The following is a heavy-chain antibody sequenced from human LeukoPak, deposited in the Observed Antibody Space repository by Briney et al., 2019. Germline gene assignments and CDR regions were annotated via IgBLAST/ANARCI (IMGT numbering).Heavy chain of an antibody. CDR3: ASGSSRWIGAFDI. Sequence: ASVKVSCKASGYTFTAYYMHWVRQAPGQGLERMGWINPNSGDTNYAQKFQDKVTMTRDTSISTAYMELGGLTSDDTAVYYCASGSSRWIGAFDIWGQGTMVTVSS. CDR1: GYTFTAYY. D-gene: IGHD5-12*01. V-gene: IGHV1-2*02. J-gene: IGHJ3*02. CDR2: INPNSGDT.